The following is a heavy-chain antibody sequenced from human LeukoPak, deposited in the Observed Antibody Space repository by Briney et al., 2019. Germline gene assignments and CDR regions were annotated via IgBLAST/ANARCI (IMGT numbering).Heavy chain of an antibody. D-gene: IGHD2-21*02. Sequence: GETLRLSCAASGFTFSNYGLSWVRQAPGQGLEWVSSISDSSGGRTPYADSAKGRFTISRDNSKNTLYLQMNSLRVEDTAIYYCAKDPRLCGGDCFTTIDFWGQGTMVTVSP. J-gene: IGHJ3*01. CDR3: AKDPRLCGGDCFTTIDF. CDR1: GFTFSNYG. V-gene: IGHV3-23*01. CDR2: ISDSSGGRT.